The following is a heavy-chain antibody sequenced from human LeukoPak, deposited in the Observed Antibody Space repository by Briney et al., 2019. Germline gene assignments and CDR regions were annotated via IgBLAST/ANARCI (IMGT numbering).Heavy chain of an antibody. CDR1: GGTFSSYT. CDR2: IIPILAIT. Sequence: ASVKVSCKVSGGTFSSYTMSWVRQAPGQGLEWMGRIIPILAITNYAQKFQGRVTITADKSTSTAYMELSSLRSEDTAVYYCAREGNSAFDYWGQGTLVTVSS. J-gene: IGHJ4*02. CDR3: AREGNSAFDY. V-gene: IGHV1-69*04. D-gene: IGHD1-1*01.